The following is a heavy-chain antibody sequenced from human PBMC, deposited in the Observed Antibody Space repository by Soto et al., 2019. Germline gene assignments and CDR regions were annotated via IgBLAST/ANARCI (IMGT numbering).Heavy chain of an antibody. CDR2: ISSSSSYI. D-gene: IGHD3-16*01. J-gene: IGHJ6*02. CDR3: ARFMNYYYGMDV. CDR1: GFTFSSYS. V-gene: IGHV3-21*01. Sequence: GGSLRLSCAAYGFTFSSYSMNWVRQAPGKGLEWVSSISSSSSYIYYADSVKGRLTLSRDNAKNSLYLQMNSLRAEDTAVYYCARFMNYYYGMDVWGQGTTVTVSS.